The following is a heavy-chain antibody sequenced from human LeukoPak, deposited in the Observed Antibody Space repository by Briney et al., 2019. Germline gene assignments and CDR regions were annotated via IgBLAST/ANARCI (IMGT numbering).Heavy chain of an antibody. CDR2: IFYSGST. CDR1: GGSISSYY. CDR3: ARCPADYYDSSGYYPNYFDY. V-gene: IGHV4-59*01. D-gene: IGHD3-22*01. J-gene: IGHJ4*02. Sequence: SETVSLTCTVSGGSISSYYWSWNRQPPGKGLEWIGYIFYSGSTNYNPSLKRVVRIAVESSKNQFSLKLSSVTAADTAVYYCARCPADYYDSSGYYPNYFDYWGQGTLVTVSS.